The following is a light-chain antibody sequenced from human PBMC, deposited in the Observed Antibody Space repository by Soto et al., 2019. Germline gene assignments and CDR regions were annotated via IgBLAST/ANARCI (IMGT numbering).Light chain of an antibody. CDR1: SSEVGSYNH. J-gene: IGLJ1*01. Sequence: QSALTQPPSVSGSPGQSVAISCSGTSSEVGSYNHVSWYQQAPGTAPKVMIYEVSNRPSGVPDRFSGSKSGNTASLTISGLQPEDEADYYCYSFTTSSTYVFGTGTKV. V-gene: IGLV2-18*02. CDR3: YSFTTSSTYV. CDR2: EVS.